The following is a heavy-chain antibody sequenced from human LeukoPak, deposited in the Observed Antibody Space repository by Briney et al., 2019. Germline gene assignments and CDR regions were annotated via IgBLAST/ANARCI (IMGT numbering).Heavy chain of an antibody. CDR3: ARDLLGGRYYFDY. CDR1: GGSVSSGGYY. Sequence: SQTLSLTCTVSGGSVSSGGYYWSWIRQPAGKGLEYLGRISSTGSTNYNPSLRSRVTISLDTSKNHFSLKLSSVTAADTAVYYCARDLLGGRYYFDYWGQGTLVTVSS. CDR2: ISSTGST. D-gene: IGHD3-16*01. V-gene: IGHV4-61*02. J-gene: IGHJ4*02.